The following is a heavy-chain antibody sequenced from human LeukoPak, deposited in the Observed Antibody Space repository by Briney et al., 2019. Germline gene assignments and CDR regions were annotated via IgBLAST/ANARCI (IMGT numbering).Heavy chain of an antibody. V-gene: IGHV1-18*01. CDR2: IRAYDNNT. J-gene: IGHJ4*02. D-gene: IGHD5-18*01. CDR1: GFTFTNDG. Sequence: ASVKLSCKASGFTFTNDGISWGGRAPGQGLEWVGWIRAYDNNTHYPQNLQGRVTMLTDTSASTAYMELRSLRSDDAAVYYCAKEEMTAPLHYWGQGTLVSVSS. CDR3: AKEEMTAPLHY.